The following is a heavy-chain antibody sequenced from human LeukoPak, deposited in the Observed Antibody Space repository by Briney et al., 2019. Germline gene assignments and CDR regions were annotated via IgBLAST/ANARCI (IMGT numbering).Heavy chain of an antibody. D-gene: IGHD1-26*01. V-gene: IGHV1-18*01. CDR3: TTIVGALYYFDY. Sequence: ASVKVSCKASGYTFTSYGISWVRQAPGQGLEWMGWISAYNGNTNYAQKLQGRVTMTTDTSTSTAYMELRSLRSDDTAVYYCTTIVGALYYFDYWGQGTLVTVSS. J-gene: IGHJ4*02. CDR1: GYTFTSYG. CDR2: ISAYNGNT.